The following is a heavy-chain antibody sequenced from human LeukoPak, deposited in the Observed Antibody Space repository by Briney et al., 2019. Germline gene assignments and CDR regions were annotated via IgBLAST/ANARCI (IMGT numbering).Heavy chain of an antibody. CDR2: ISAYNGNT. Sequence: GASVKVSCKASGYTFTSYGISWVRQAPGQGLEWMGWISAYNGNTNYAQKLQGRVTMTTDTSTSTAYMELRSLRSDDTAVYYSARDSARSYSSFDYYYGMDVWGQGTTVTVSS. V-gene: IGHV1-18*01. CDR3: ARDSARSYSSFDYYYGMDV. CDR1: GYTFTSYG. D-gene: IGHD1-26*01. J-gene: IGHJ6*02.